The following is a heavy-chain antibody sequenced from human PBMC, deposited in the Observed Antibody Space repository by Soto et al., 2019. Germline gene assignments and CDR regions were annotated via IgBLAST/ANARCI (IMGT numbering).Heavy chain of an antibody. CDR2: INGSGEIT. CDR1: GFSFDNYG. Sequence: GRSRRPSCVVSGFSFDNYGMAWVRQAQGKGLSWVSSINGSGEITNYSHSVKGRFTISRDNSKNTLYPEVNNLRAEDTALYYCAKDQYYGGPHNWFDSWGQGVLVTVSS. D-gene: IGHD3-16*01. V-gene: IGHV3-23*01. J-gene: IGHJ5*01. CDR3: AKDQYYGGPHNWFDS.